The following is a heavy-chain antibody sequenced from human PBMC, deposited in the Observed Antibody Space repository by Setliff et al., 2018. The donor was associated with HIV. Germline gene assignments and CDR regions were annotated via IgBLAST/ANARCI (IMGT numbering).Heavy chain of an antibody. Sequence: PSETLSLTCTVSGFSVKSAFYWGWIRQTPGEGLEWVGFIDYTGRTSYNPSLKSRVTISAATSKSQFSLKLNSLTTADTAVYYCARYRSGDSDISLDQWGHGALVTSPQ. D-gene: IGHD3-10*01. V-gene: IGHV4-59*02. J-gene: IGHJ4*01. CDR2: IDYTGRT. CDR3: ARYRSGDSDISLDQ. CDR1: GFSVKSAFY.